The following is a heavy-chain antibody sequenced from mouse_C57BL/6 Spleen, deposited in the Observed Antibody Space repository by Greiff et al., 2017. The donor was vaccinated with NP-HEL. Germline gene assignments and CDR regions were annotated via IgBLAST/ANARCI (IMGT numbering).Heavy chain of an antibody. CDR1: GFTFSSYA. V-gene: IGHV5-4*01. CDR3: ARDDDITDWYFDV. J-gene: IGHJ1*03. Sequence: EVQGVESGGGLVKPGGSLKLSCAASGFTFSSYAMSWVRQTPEKRLEWVATISDGGSYTYYPDNVKGRFTISRDNAKNNLYLQMSHLKSEDTAMYYCARDDDITDWYFDVWGTGTTVTVSS. D-gene: IGHD1-1*01. CDR2: ISDGGSYT.